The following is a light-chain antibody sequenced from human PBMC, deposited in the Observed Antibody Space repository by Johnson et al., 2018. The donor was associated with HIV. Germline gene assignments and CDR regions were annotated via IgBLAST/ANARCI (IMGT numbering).Light chain of an antibody. CDR1: NSNIGNNY. CDR3: GTCDSSRRVGF. J-gene: IGLJ1*01. CDR2: ESN. V-gene: IGLV1-51*02. Sequence: QSVLTQPPSVSAAPGQKVTISCSGNNSNIGNNYVSWYQHLPGTAPKLLIYESNKRPSGIPDRFSGSESGTSATLGITGLPTGDEADYYCGTCDSSRRVGFFGTGTKVTVL.